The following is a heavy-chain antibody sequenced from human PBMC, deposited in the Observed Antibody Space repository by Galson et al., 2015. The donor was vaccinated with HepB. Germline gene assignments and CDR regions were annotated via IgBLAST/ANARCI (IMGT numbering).Heavy chain of an antibody. J-gene: IGHJ4*02. CDR3: VHSRKLGMNFDS. D-gene: IGHD7-27*01. CDR1: GFSLSTSGVA. Sequence: PALVKPTQTLTLTCTFSGFSLSTSGVAVGWVRQPPGEALEWLALIYWNDDKHYSPSLKGRLTITKDTSKNQVVLTMTNMDPVDTGTYYCVHSRKLGMNFDSWGQGTLVTVSS. CDR2: IYWNDDK. V-gene: IGHV2-5*01.